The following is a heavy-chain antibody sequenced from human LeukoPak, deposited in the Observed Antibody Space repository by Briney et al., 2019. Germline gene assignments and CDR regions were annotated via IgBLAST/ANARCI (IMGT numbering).Heavy chain of an antibody. CDR3: ARVMYYDILTGYFSHAFDI. CDR1: GYTFTTYG. CDR2: LSAYNGDT. J-gene: IGHJ3*02. Sequence: ASVKVSCKASGYTFTTYGISWVRQAPGQGLEWMGWLSAYNGDTKYAPKVQGRVTMTTDTPTSTAYMELSRLRSDDTAVYYCARVMYYDILTGYFSHAFDIWGQGTMVTVSS. D-gene: IGHD3-9*01. V-gene: IGHV1-18*01.